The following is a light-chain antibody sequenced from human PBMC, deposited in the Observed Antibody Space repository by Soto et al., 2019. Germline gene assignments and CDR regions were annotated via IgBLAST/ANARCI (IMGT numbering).Light chain of an antibody. J-gene: IGLJ2*01. CDR3: CSYASGSTLV. CDR1: SSDVGGYNY. V-gene: IGLV2-14*03. Sequence: QSALTQPASVSGSPGQSITISCTGTSSDVGGYNYVSWYQQHPGKAPKLMIYDVSHRPSGVSRRFSGSKSGSTASLTISGLEYEGEADYYCCSYASGSTLVFGGGTKLTVL. CDR2: DVS.